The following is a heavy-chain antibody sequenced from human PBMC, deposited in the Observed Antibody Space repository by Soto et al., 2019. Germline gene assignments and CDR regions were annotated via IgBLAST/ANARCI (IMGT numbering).Heavy chain of an antibody. D-gene: IGHD6-19*01. J-gene: IGHJ4*02. CDR3: SRIAVSGRITGFDY. Sequence: QLQLQESGPRLVKPSETLSLTCTVSGGSISNSSYLWGWIRQPPGKGLQWIGSVSYSGSTYYNPSLKSRVTISVDTSKTQSSLRLSSVTAADTAVYYCSRIAVSGRITGFDYWGQGALVTVSS. V-gene: IGHV4-39*01. CDR2: VSYSGST. CDR1: GGSISNSSYL.